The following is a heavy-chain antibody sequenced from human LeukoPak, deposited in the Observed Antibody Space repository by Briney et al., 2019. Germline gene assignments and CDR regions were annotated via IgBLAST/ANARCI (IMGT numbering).Heavy chain of an antibody. Sequence: GGSLRLPCAASGFTFSSYSMNWVRQAPGKGLEWVSYISAISSSSTYYADSVKGRFTISRDNAKNSLYLQMNSLRAEDTAVYYCARDFHRRYYDSSGYNAFDIWGQGTMVTVSS. J-gene: IGHJ3*02. CDR1: GFTFSSYS. D-gene: IGHD3-22*01. CDR2: ISAISSSST. V-gene: IGHV3-48*04. CDR3: ARDFHRRYYDSSGYNAFDI.